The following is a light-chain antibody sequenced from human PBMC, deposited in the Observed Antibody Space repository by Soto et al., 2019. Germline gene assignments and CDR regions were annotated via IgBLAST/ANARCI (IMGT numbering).Light chain of an antibody. CDR1: QSVSSN. CDR3: QTYNPWPPLT. V-gene: IGKV3-15*01. CDR2: GAS. Sequence: IVMTPSPATLSVSPWERATLSCRAIQSVSSNLAWYQQKPGQSPRLLIYGASTRATGIPARFSGLGSGTEFTLTISSLQSEDSAVYYCQTYNPWPPLTFGGGNXVEIK. J-gene: IGKJ4*01.